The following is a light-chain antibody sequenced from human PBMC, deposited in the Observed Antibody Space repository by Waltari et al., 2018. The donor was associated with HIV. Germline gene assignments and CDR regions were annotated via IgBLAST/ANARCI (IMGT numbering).Light chain of an antibody. V-gene: IGLV1-44*01. CDR1: SSNIGSNT. CDR3: AAWDDSLNVWV. CDR2: SNN. J-gene: IGLJ3*02. Sequence: QSVLTQPPSASGTPGQRVTISCSGSSSNIGSNTVNWYQQLPGTAPKLLIYSNNQRPAGVPDRCSGSKSGTSASLAISVLQSEDEADYYCAAWDDSLNVWVFGGGTKLTVL.